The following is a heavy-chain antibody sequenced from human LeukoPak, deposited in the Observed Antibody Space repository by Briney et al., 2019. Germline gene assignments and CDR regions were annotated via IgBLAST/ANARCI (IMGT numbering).Heavy chain of an antibody. Sequence: SETLSLTCTVSGGSISSYYWSWIRQPPGKGLEWIGYIYYSGSTNYNPSLKSRVTISVDTSKNQFSLELSSVTAADTAVYYCARFRDYGGYDAFDIWGQGTMVTVSS. CDR1: GGSISSYY. D-gene: IGHD4-23*01. CDR2: IYYSGST. J-gene: IGHJ3*02. V-gene: IGHV4-59*01. CDR3: ARFRDYGGYDAFDI.